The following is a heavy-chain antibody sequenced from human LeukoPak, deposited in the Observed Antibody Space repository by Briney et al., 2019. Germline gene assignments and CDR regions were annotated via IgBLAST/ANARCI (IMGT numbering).Heavy chain of an antibody. CDR1: GYTFTGYY. D-gene: IGHD6-6*01. CDR2: INPNSGGT. CDR3: AIEYSSSSGFDY. J-gene: IGHJ4*02. V-gene: IGHV1-2*04. Sequence: ASVKVSCTASGYTFTGYYMHWVRQAPGQGLEWMGWINPNSGGTNYAQKFQGWVTMTRDTSISTAYMELSRLRSDDTAVYYCAIEYSSSSGFDYWGQGTLVTVSS.